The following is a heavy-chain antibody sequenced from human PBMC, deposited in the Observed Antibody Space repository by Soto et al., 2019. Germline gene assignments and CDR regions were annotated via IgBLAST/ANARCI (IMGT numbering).Heavy chain of an antibody. V-gene: IGHV1-18*01. CDR1: GYTFTSYG. CDR3: ASESRPGVPGVPYYYGMDV. J-gene: IGHJ6*02. CDR2: ISAYNGNT. Sequence: ASVKVSCKASGYTFTSYGISWVRQAPGQGLEWMGWISAYNGNTNYAQKLQGRVTMTTDTSTSTAYMELRSLRSDDTAVYYCASESRPGVPGVPYYYGMDVWGQGTTVTVSS. D-gene: IGHD3-10*01.